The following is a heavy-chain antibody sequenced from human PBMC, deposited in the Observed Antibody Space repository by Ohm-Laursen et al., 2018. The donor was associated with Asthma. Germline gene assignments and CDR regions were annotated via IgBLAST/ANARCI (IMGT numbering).Heavy chain of an antibody. CDR2: ISYDGSNK. V-gene: IGHV3-30*03. D-gene: IGHD2-2*01. J-gene: IGHJ6*02. CDR3: ARGYCSSTSCYDQRTYYYYYGMDV. CDR1: GFTFSSYG. Sequence: SSLRLSCSASGFTFSSYGMHWVRQAPGKGLEWVAVISYDGSNKYYADSVKGRFTISRDNSKNTLYLQMNSLRAEDTAVYYCARGYCSSTSCYDQRTYYYYYGMDVWGQGTTVTVSS.